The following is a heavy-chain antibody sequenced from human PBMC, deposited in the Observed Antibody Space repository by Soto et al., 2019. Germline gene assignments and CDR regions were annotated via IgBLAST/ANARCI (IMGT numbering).Heavy chain of an antibody. J-gene: IGHJ4*02. Sequence: GGSLRLSCAASGFTFRMGWLHWIRKVRGKGTEWVSRINYDGISTNYADSVQCRFTTSRANAKNTMYLQMNALRVEDTGVYYCTRGPRPTSTGTGAFWGQGTLVTVSS. CDR2: INYDGIST. D-gene: IGHD1-1*01. CDR1: GFTFRMGW. CDR3: TRGPRPTSTGTGAF. V-gene: IGHV3-74*01.